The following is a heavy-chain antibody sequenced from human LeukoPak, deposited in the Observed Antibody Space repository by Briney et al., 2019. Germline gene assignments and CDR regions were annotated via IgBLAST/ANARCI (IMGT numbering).Heavy chain of an antibody. J-gene: IGHJ6*02. CDR2: ISNSSSYI. D-gene: IGHD5-18*01. V-gene: IGHV3-21*01. CDR3: ARGGRYSYGSYYYYYGMDV. CDR1: GFTFSSYS. Sequence: GGSLRLSCAASGFTFSSYSMNWVRQAPGKGLEWVSSISNSSSYIYYADSVKGRFTISRDNAKNSLYLQMNSLRAEDTAVYYCARGGRYSYGSYYYYYGMDVWGQGTTVTVSS.